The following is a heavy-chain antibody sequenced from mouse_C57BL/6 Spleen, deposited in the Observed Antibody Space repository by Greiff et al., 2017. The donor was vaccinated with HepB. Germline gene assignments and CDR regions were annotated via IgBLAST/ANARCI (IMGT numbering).Heavy chain of an antibody. CDR1: GYTFTSYT. CDR3: ARAGSGYVEYFDY. J-gene: IGHJ2*01. V-gene: IGHV1-4*01. CDR2: INPSSGYT. D-gene: IGHD3-2*02. Sequence: VQLQQSGAELARPGASVKMSCKASGYTFTSYTMHWVKQRPGQGLEWIGYINPSSGYTKYNQKFKDKATLTADKSSSTAYMQLSSLTSEDAAVYYCARAGSGYVEYFDYWGQGTTLTVSS.